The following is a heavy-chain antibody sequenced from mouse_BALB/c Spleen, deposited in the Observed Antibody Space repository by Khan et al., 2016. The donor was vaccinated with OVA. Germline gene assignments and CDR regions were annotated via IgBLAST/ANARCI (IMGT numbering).Heavy chain of an antibody. CDR3: ATPHYFSKTLDY. CDR1: GYSFTNYG. CDR2: INTYTGEP. V-gene: IGHV9-3-1*01. J-gene: IGHJ4*01. Sequence: QFQFLQSGPELKKPGATVKISCKASGYSFTNYGINWVKQSPGKALKWMGWINTYTGEPTYADDFKGRFAFSLDTSANTAYLPINILKNEDTATYNDATPHYFSKTLDYWGQGTTVTVSA. D-gene: IGHD1-1*01.